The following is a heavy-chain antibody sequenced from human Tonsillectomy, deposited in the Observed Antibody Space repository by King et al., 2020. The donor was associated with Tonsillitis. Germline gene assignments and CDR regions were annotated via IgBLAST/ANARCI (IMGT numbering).Heavy chain of an antibody. D-gene: IGHD1-26*01. V-gene: IGHV5-51*01. CDR3: ARLGPYLGATRPFDY. CDR2: IYPGDSDT. Sequence: QLVQSGAEVKKPGESLKISCKGSGYSFTSYWIGWVRQMPGKGLEWMGIIYPGDSDTRYSPSFQGQVTISADRSISTAYLQWSSLKASDTAMYYCARLGPYLGATRPFDYWGQGTLVTVSS. J-gene: IGHJ4*02. CDR1: GYSFTSYW.